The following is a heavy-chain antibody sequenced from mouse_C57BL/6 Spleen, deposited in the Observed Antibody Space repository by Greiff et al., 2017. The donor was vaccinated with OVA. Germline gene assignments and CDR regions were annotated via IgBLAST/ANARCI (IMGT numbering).Heavy chain of an antibody. J-gene: IGHJ2*01. CDR3: ARTTVGGFDY. CDR1: GYTFTSYW. D-gene: IGHD1-1*01. CDR2: IDPSDSYT. Sequence: QVQLQQPGAELVMPGASVKLSCKASGYTFTSYWMHWVKQRPGQGLEWIGEIDPSDSYTNYNQKFKGKSTLTVDKSSSTAYMQLSSLTSEDAAVYYCARTTVGGFDYWGQGTTLTVSS. V-gene: IGHV1-69*01.